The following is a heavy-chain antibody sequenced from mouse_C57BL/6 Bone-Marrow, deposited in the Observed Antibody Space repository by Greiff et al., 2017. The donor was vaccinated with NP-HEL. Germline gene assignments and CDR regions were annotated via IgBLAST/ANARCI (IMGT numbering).Heavy chain of an antibody. CDR2: ISSGGDYI. Sequence: DVMLVESGEGLVKPGGSLKLSCAASGFTFSSYAMSWVRQTPEQRLEWVAYISSGGDYIYYADTVKGRFTISRDNARNTLYLQMSSLKSEDTAMYYCTRAGYGYDGLLAYWGQGTLVTVSA. V-gene: IGHV5-9-1*02. J-gene: IGHJ3*01. CDR3: TRAGYGYDGLLAY. CDR1: GFTFSSYA. D-gene: IGHD2-2*01.